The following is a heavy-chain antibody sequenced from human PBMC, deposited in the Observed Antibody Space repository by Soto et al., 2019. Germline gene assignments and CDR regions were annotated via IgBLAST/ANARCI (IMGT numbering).Heavy chain of an antibody. D-gene: IGHD6-19*01. Sequence: QLQLQESGPGLVKPSETLSLTCTVSGGSISSSSYYWGWIRQPPGKGLEWIGSIYYSGSTYYNPSLKSRVTISVDTSKNQFSLKLSSVTAADTAVYYCARPPIPVAGDYYYGMDVWGQGTTVTVSS. V-gene: IGHV4-39*01. CDR2: IYYSGST. CDR1: GGSISSSSYY. CDR3: ARPPIPVAGDYYYGMDV. J-gene: IGHJ6*02.